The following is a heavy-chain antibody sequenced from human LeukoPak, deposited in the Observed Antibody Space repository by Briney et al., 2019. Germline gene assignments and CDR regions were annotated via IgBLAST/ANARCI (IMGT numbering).Heavy chain of an antibody. V-gene: IGHV4-59*08. Sequence: SETLSLTCTVSGGSISDNYWSWIRQPPGKGLEWIGYAYYSGHTNYNSSLKSRVTMSLDTSKSQFSLRLSSVTAADTAVYYCARVSDSRGDYWGQGTLVTVSS. CDR3: ARVSDSRGDY. CDR1: GGSISDNY. J-gene: IGHJ4*02. D-gene: IGHD3-22*01. CDR2: AYYSGHT.